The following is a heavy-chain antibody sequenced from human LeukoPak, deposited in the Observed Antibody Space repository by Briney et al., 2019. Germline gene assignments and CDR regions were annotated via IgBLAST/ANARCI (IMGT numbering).Heavy chain of an antibody. CDR2: IKQDGSEK. V-gene: IGHV3-7*01. CDR1: GFTFSSYW. J-gene: IGHJ4*02. D-gene: IGHD1-26*01. Sequence: KTGGSLRLSCAASGFTFSSYWVSWVRQAPGKGLEWVANIKQDGSEKYYVDSVKGRFTISRDNAKNSLYLQMNSLRAEDTAVYYCAIIVGANTFDYWGQGTLVTVSS. CDR3: AIIVGANTFDY.